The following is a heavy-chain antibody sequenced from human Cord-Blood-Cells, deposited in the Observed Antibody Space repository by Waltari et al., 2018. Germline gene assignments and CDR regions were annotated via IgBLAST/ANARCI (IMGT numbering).Heavy chain of an antibody. J-gene: IGHJ4*02. D-gene: IGHD6-6*01. Sequence: QVQLQESGPGLVKPSETLSLTCTVSGGSISSYYWSWIRQPPGKGLEWIGYIYYSGSTNYNPSRKSRVTISVDTSKNQFSLKLSSVTAADTAVYYCARHRMSSSSLGYWGQGTLVTVSS. CDR2: IYYSGST. V-gene: IGHV4-59*08. CDR3: ARHRMSSSSLGY. CDR1: GGSISSYY.